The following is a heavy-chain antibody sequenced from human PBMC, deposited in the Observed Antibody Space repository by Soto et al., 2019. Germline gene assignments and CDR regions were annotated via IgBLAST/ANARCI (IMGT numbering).Heavy chain of an antibody. CDR2: ISGSGGST. V-gene: IGHV3-23*01. J-gene: IGHJ4*02. Sequence: EVQLLESGGGLVQPGGSLRLSCAASGFTFSSYAMSWVRQAPGKGLEWVSAISGSGGSTYYADYVKGRFTISRDTSKNTLYLQMNSLRAEDTTVYYCAKELSADFWSGYYDYWGQGSLVTVSS. CDR1: GFTFSSYA. CDR3: AKELSADFWSGYYDY. D-gene: IGHD3-3*01.